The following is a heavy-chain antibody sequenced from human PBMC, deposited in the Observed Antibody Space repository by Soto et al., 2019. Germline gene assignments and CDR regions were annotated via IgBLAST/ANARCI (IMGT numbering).Heavy chain of an antibody. J-gene: IGHJ6*02. D-gene: IGHD3-9*01. CDR3: ARPLLTSYYVAYPMDI. V-gene: IGHV3-33*01. CDR1: GFTFSSYG. CDR2: IWHDGTNN. Sequence: GGSLRLSCAASGFTFSSYGMHWVRQAPGKGLEWVAFIWHDGTNNYYADSVKGRLTISRDNSKNTVYLEMNSLRAEDTAVYFCARPLLTSYYVAYPMDIWGQGTTVTVSS.